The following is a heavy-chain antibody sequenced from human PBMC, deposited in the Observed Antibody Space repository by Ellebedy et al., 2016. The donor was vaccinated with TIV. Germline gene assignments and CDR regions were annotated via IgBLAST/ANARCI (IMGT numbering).Heavy chain of an antibody. CDR2: IGGGGERT. J-gene: IGHJ6*02. CDR1: GFTFGNFA. CDR3: AKGGYCSGNSCYRAGYYYGMDV. V-gene: IGHV3-23*01. Sequence: GGSLRLSCAASGFTFGNFAMSWVRQAPGKGLEWVSAIGGGGERTYYADSVKGRFTISRDNSKNTVYVQMKSLKAEDTALYYCAKGGYCSGNSCYRAGYYYGMDVWGQGTTVTVSS. D-gene: IGHD2-15*01.